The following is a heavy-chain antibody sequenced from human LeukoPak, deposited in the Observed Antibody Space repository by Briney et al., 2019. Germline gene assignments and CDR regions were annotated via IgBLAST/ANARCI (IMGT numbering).Heavy chain of an antibody. CDR2: ISYDGSNK. J-gene: IGHJ3*02. D-gene: IGHD6-19*01. CDR1: GFTFSSYG. CDR3: ARATQWLANDAFDI. Sequence: PGGSLRLSCAASGFTFSSYGMHWVRQAPGKGLEWVAVISYDGSNKYYADSVKGRFTISRDNSKNTLCLQMNSLRAEDTAVYYCARATQWLANDAFDIWGQGTMVTVSS. V-gene: IGHV3-30*03.